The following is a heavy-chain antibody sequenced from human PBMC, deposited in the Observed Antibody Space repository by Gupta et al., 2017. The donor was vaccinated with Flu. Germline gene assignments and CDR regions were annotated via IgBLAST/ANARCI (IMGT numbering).Heavy chain of an antibody. J-gene: IGHJ4*02. Sequence: EVQLVESGGGLVPPGRSLRLSCAASGFTFSDHDVRWVRQARGKGLEGVSFISSSGVPYYTDSVKGRFTISRDNAKNAVYLQMDSLRAEDTAFYYCARGHWDSWGQGTRGTVSS. CDR3: ARGHWDS. CDR1: GFTFSDHD. V-gene: IGHV3-48*03. CDR2: ISSSGVP.